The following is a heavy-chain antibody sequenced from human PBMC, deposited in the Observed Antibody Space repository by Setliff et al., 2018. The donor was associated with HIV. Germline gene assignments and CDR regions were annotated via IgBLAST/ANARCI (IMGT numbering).Heavy chain of an antibody. J-gene: IGHJ4*02. CDR3: TTTYVRDDYNFDF. Sequence: ASVKVSCKASGGTFSSYAISWVRQAPGQGLEWMGGIIPIFGTANYAQRFQGRLTITADTSIDTAYMDLSSLRSEDTAVYYCTTTYVRDDYNFDFWGQGSLVTVSS. D-gene: IGHD4-4*01. CDR1: GGTFSSYA. V-gene: IGHV1-69*06. CDR2: IIPIFGTA.